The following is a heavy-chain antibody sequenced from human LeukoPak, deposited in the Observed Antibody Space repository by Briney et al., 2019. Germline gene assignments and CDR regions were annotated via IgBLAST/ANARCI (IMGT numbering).Heavy chain of an antibody. Sequence: SETLSLTCTVSGGSISSYYWSWIRQPPGKGLEWIGYIYYSGSTKYNPALKSRVTISVDTSKNQFSLRLSSVTAADTAVYYCAREVPNIVGASTSGAFDIWGQGTMVTVSS. V-gene: IGHV4-59*01. CDR2: IYYSGST. CDR3: AREVPNIVGASTSGAFDI. CDR1: GGSISSYY. D-gene: IGHD1-26*01. J-gene: IGHJ3*02.